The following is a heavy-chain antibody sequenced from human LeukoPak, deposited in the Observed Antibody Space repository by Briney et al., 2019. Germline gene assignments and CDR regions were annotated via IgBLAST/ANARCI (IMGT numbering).Heavy chain of an antibody. V-gene: IGHV4-59*08. D-gene: IGHD3-22*01. CDR3: ARLYYYDSSGYYYVLDP. J-gene: IGHJ5*02. Sequence: SETLSLTCTVSGGSISSYYWSWIRQPAGKGLEWIGYIYYSGSTNYNPSLKSRVTISVDTSKNQFSLKLSSVTAADTAVYYCARLYYYDSSGYYYVLDPWGQGTLVTVSS. CDR2: IYYSGST. CDR1: GGSISSYY.